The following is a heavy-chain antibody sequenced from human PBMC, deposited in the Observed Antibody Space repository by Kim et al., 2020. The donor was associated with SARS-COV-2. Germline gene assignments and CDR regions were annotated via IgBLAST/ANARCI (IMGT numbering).Heavy chain of an antibody. J-gene: IGHJ4*02. V-gene: IGHV3-15*01. D-gene: IGHD2-2*02. Sequence: GGSLRLSCAASGFTFSNAWMSWVRQAPGKGLEWVGRIKSKTDGGTTDYAAPVKGRFTISRDDSKNTLYLQMNSLKTEDTAVYYCLPGCSSTSCYTRGNFDYWGQGTLVTVSS. CDR3: LPGCSSTSCYTRGNFDY. CDR2: IKSKTDGGTT. CDR1: GFTFSNAW.